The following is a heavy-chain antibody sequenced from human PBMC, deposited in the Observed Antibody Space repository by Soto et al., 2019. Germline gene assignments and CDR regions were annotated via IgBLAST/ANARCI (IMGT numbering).Heavy chain of an antibody. CDR2: IYYSGST. V-gene: IGHV4-39*01. Sequence: TLSLTCTVSGGSISSSSYYWGWIRQPPGKGLEWIGSIYYSGSTYYNPSLKSRVTISVDTSKNQFSLKLSSVTAADTAVYYCARHSITMVRGVLEYWGQGTLVSVSS. CDR1: GGSISSSSYY. J-gene: IGHJ4*02. CDR3: ARHSITMVRGVLEY. D-gene: IGHD3-10*01.